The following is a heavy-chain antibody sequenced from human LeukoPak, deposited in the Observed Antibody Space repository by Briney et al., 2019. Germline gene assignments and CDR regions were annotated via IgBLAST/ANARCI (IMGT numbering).Heavy chain of an antibody. CDR3: ATYSSSNAREFQY. V-gene: IGHV3-30*02. D-gene: IGHD2-2*01. J-gene: IGHJ1*01. CDR1: GFTFSSYG. CDR2: IRYDGSNK. Sequence: GGSLRLSCAASGFTFSSYGMHWVRQAPGKGLEWVAFIRYDGSNKYYADSVKGRFTISRDNSKNTLYLQMNSLRAEDTAVYYCATYSSSNAREFQYWGQGTLVTVSS.